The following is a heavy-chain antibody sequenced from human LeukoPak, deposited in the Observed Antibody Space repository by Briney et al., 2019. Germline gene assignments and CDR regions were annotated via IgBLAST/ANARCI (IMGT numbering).Heavy chain of an antibody. D-gene: IGHD6-13*01. V-gene: IGHV3-21*01. J-gene: IGHJ4*02. CDR1: GFTFSRYS. CDR2: ISSSSSYI. Sequence: GGSLRLSCAASGFTFSRYSMNWVRQAPGKGLEWVSSISSSSSYIHYADSVKGRFTISRDNAKNSLYLQMNSLRADDTAVYYCERGGIAAAGTRDYWGQGTLVTVSS. CDR3: ERGGIAAAGTRDY.